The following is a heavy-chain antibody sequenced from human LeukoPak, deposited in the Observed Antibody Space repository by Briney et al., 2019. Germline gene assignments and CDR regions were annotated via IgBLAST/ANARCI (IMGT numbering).Heavy chain of an antibody. Sequence: GGSLRLSCAASGFIFSSYSMSWVRQAPGKGLEWVSSISTSSSYIYYADSVKGRFTISRDNARNSLYLQMNSLRAEDTAVYYCARCWGSGSYLFDAFDIWGQGTMVTVSS. CDR1: GFIFSSYS. D-gene: IGHD1-26*01. CDR3: ARCWGSGSYLFDAFDI. J-gene: IGHJ3*02. CDR2: ISTSSSYI. V-gene: IGHV3-21*01.